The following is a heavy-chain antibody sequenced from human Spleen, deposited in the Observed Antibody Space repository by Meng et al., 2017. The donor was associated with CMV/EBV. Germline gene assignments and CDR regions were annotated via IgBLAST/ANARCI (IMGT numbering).Heavy chain of an antibody. J-gene: IGHJ5*02. CDR3: ARESFLGTPHCDSSGCFTADFNYGFSS. V-gene: IGHV3-74*01. Sequence: GGSLRLSCAASGFTFSSDWMHWVRQAPGKGLVWVSRINGDGSSTSYADSVKGRFTISRDNAKNTLYLQMNSLRAEDTAVYYCARESFLGTPHCDSSGCFTADFNYGFSSWGQGTLVTVSS. CDR1: GFTFSSDW. D-gene: IGHD3-10*01. CDR2: INGDGSST.